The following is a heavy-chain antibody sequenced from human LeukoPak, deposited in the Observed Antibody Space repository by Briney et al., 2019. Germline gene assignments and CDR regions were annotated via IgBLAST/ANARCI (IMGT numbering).Heavy chain of an antibody. CDR3: ARDPLVGATPPVLDY. V-gene: IGHV3-7*01. Sequence: QPGGSLRLSCAASGFTFSSYWMSWVRQAPGKGLEWVANIKQDGSEKYYVDSVKGRFTISRDNAKNSLYLQMNSLRAEDTAVYYFARDPLVGATPPVLDYWGQGTLVTVSS. CDR2: IKQDGSEK. D-gene: IGHD1-26*01. J-gene: IGHJ4*02. CDR1: GFTFSSYW.